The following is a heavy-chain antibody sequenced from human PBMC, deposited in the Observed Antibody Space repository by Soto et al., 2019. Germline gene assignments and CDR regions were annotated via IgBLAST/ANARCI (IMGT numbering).Heavy chain of an antibody. CDR2: IDYSGRT. J-gene: IGHJ4*02. V-gene: IGHV4-38-2*02. CDR3: ARDLSTGYASYYFHX. CDR1: GYLISSGYY. Sequence: SEPLSLPCSVSGYLISSGYYWGWIRQTPGKGLEWLGSIDYSGRTYYNPSLKSRVSTSVDLSKNQFSLNLRSVTAADTAVYFCARDLSTGYASYYFHXWGQATLVTVSX. D-gene: IGHD3-9*01.